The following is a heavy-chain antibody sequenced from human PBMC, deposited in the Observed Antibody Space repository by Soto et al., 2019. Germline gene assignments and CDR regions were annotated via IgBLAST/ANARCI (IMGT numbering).Heavy chain of an antibody. J-gene: IGHJ4*02. CDR1: GGSVSSGSYY. V-gene: IGHV4-61*01. Sequence: SETLSLTCTVSGGSVSSGSYYWSWIRQPPGKGLEWIGYVFYSRITNYNPSLTSRVTISTDTSKNQFSLNLNSVTAADTAVYYCARGDTSGSYYFDSWGQGTLVTVSS. CDR3: ARGDTSGSYYFDS. D-gene: IGHD3-10*01. CDR2: VFYSRIT.